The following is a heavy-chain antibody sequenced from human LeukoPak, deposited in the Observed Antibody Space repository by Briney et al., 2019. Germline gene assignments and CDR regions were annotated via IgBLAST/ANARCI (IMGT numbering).Heavy chain of an antibody. CDR1: GLTFSTYA. Sequence: GGSLRLSCTASGLTFSTYALSWVRQTPGKGLEWLSVISATGSTTYYADSVRGRFTISRDNSKNTLYLQMNSLRAEDTAVYYCAKEKYYDILTGYPDYWGQGTLVTVSS. V-gene: IGHV3-23*01. D-gene: IGHD3-9*01. J-gene: IGHJ4*02. CDR2: ISATGSTT. CDR3: AKEKYYDILTGYPDY.